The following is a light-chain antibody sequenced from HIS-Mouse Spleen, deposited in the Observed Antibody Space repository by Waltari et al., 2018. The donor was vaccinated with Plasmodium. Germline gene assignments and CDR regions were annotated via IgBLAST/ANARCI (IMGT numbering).Light chain of an antibody. J-gene: IGKJ3*01. CDR2: GAS. Sequence: EIVMTRPPATLSGSPRDRATLSCRASQSVSSNLAWYQQKPGQAPRLLIYGASTRATGIPARFSGSGSGTEFTLTISSLQSEDFAVYYCQQYNNWSFTFGPGTKVDIK. CDR3: QQYNNWSFT. V-gene: IGKV3-15*01. CDR1: QSVSSN.